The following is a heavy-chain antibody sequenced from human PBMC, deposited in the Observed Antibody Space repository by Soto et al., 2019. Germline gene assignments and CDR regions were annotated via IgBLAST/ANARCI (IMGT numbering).Heavy chain of an antibody. CDR1: SDSMNSGGYY. CDR2: TYSNGDT. Sequence: PSETLSLTCSVSSDSMNSGGYYWSWIRQHPGKGLEWIGYTYSNGDTYYNPSLKSRVTISVDTSKNQFSLNLTSVTAADTAVYYCARRGGSSSGYYYYAMDVWGQGTTVTVSS. D-gene: IGHD6-6*01. J-gene: IGHJ6*02. CDR3: ARRGGSSSGYYYYAMDV. V-gene: IGHV4-31*03.